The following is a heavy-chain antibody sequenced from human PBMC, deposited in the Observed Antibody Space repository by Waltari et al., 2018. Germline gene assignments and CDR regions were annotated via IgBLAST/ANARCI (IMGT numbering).Heavy chain of an antibody. CDR1: GFILSSYE. J-gene: IGHJ3*02. Sequence: EVQLVESGGGLVQAGGSLRLSCAASGFILSSYEMNWVRPAPGQGEGWVSYISTTTNIVYYADSVKGGFTISRENAKNSLYLQMNNRRAEDTAVYYCAREGQAGAFDIWGEGTMVTVSS. D-gene: IGHD3-10*01. V-gene: IGHV3-48*04. CDR2: ISTTTNIV. CDR3: AREGQAGAFDI.